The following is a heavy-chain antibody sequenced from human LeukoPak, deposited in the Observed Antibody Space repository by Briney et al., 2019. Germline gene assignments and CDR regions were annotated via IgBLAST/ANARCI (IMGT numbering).Heavy chain of an antibody. CDR1: GYSSSSGYY. J-gene: IGHJ4*02. CDR3: ASWYSGSSGFDY. Sequence: KPSETLSLXCAVSGYSSSSGYYCGWILQPPGKGLAWIGSIYHSGSTYYNPSLKSRVTISVDTSKNQFSLKLSSVTAADTAVYYCASWYSGSSGFDYWGQGTLVTVSS. CDR2: IYHSGST. V-gene: IGHV4-38-2*01. D-gene: IGHD1-26*01.